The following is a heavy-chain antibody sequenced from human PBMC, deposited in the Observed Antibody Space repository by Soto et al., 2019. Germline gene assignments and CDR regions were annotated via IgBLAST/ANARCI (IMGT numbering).Heavy chain of an antibody. V-gene: IGHV1-69*01. Sequence: QVQLVQSGAEVKKPGSSVKVSCKASGGTFSSYAISWVRQSPGQGLEWMGGIIPIFGTATYAQKLQGRVTITADESTRTAYMELSSLRSEDTAVYYCARDPRGIAAAGTGAFDIWGQGTMVTVSS. CDR2: IIPIFGTA. CDR3: ARDPRGIAAAGTGAFDI. CDR1: GGTFSSYA. D-gene: IGHD6-13*01. J-gene: IGHJ3*02.